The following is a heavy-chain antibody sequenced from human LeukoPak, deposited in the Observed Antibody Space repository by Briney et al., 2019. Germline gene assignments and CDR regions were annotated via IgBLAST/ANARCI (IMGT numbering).Heavy chain of an antibody. CDR2: ISGSGGSI. CDR3: AKSIEAAVVVTDGDYFHS. V-gene: IGHV3-23*01. Sequence: GGSLRLSCAASGFIFSNYVMSWVRQAPGKGLEWVSTISGSGGSIYYADSVKGRLTISRDNSKNTLYLQMNSLRVEDTAVYYCAKSIEAAVVVTDGDYFHSWGQGSLVTVSS. D-gene: IGHD2-15*01. CDR1: GFIFSNYV. J-gene: IGHJ4*02.